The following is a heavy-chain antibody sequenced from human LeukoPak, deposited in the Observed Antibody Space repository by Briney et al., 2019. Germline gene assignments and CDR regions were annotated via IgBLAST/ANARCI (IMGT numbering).Heavy chain of an antibody. CDR1: GFTVSSNY. CDR3: ARVSLTTYYFDY. Sequence: PGGSLRLPCAASGFTVSSNYMSWVRQAPGKGLEWVSVLYGGGSTYYADSVKDRFTISRDNSKNTLYLHLNSLRAEDTALYYCARVSLTTYYFDYWGQGTLVTVSS. J-gene: IGHJ4*02. D-gene: IGHD2/OR15-2a*01. V-gene: IGHV3-66*01. CDR2: LYGGGST.